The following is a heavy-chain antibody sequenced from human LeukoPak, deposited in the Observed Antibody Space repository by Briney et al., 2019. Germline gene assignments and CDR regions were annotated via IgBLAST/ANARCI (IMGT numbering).Heavy chain of an antibody. D-gene: IGHD6-13*01. Sequence: GGSLRLSCAASGFTFSDYYMSWIRQAPGKGLEWVSYISSSGSTIYYADSVKGRFTISRDNAKNSLYLQVNSLRAEDTAVYYCARVWSSWAGDAFDIWGQGTMVTVSS. J-gene: IGHJ3*02. CDR3: ARVWSSWAGDAFDI. CDR2: ISSSGSTI. V-gene: IGHV3-11*01. CDR1: GFTFSDYY.